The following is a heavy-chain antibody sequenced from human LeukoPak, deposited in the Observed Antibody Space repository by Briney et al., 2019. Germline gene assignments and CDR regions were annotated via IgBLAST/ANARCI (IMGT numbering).Heavy chain of an antibody. D-gene: IGHD1-26*01. Sequence: KPSETLSLTCTVSGGSISSGGYYWSWIRQPPGKGLEWFGYIYYSGSTYYNPSLKSRLTISADTSKNQFSLMLSSVTAADTAVYYCARVVRSYWYFDLWGRGTLVTVSS. CDR3: ARVVRSYWYFDL. CDR1: GGSISSGGYY. J-gene: IGHJ2*01. V-gene: IGHV4-30-4*01. CDR2: IYYSGST.